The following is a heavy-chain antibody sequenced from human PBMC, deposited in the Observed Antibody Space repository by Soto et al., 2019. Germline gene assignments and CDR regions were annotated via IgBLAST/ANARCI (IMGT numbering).Heavy chain of an antibody. CDR3: DRVPYSYDSSCYYFFDY. D-gene: IGHD3-22*01. CDR1: GLAFGDQY. Sequence: GGSRRLSWAASGLAFGDQYMDWVRRDPGKGLEGVGRTRNKANSYTTEYAASVKGRFTISRDDSKNSLYLQMNSLKTEDTALYSCDRVPYSYDSSCYYFFDYWGQGTPVTVSS. V-gene: IGHV3-72*01. CDR2: TRNKANSYTT. J-gene: IGHJ4*02.